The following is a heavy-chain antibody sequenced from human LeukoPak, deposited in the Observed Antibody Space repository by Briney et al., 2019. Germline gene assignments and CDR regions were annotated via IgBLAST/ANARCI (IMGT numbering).Heavy chain of an antibody. CDR1: GYTFTSYD. Sequence: EASVKVSCKASGYTFTSYDINWVRQATGQGLEWMGWMNPNSGNTGYAQKFQGRVTMTRNTSISTAYMELSSLRSEDTAVYYCARAGYCSSTSCWSYYYYYYMDVWGKGTTVTVSS. J-gene: IGHJ6*03. CDR2: MNPNSGNT. CDR3: ARAGYCSSTSCWSYYYYYYMDV. V-gene: IGHV1-8*01. D-gene: IGHD2-2*03.